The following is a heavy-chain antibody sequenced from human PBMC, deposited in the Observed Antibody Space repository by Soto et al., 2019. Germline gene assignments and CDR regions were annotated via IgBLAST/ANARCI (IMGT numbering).Heavy chain of an antibody. Sequence: PSETLSLTCTVSGGSISSYYWSWIRQPPGKGLEWIGYIYYSGSTNYNPSLKSRVTMSVDTSKNQFSLKLSSVTAAVTAVYYCARRDTATDFDYWGQGTLVTVSS. CDR1: GGSISSYY. V-gene: IGHV4-59*08. CDR2: IYYSGST. D-gene: IGHD5-18*01. J-gene: IGHJ4*02. CDR3: ARRDTATDFDY.